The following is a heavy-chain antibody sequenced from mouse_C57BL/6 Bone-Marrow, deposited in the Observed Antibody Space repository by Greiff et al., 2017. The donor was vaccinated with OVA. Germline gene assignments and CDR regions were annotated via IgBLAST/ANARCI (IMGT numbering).Heavy chain of an antibody. CDR2: IDPSDSYT. CDR1: GYTFTSYW. J-gene: IGHJ2*01. D-gene: IGHD1-1*01. CDR3: ARWDYYGSSYDY. V-gene: IGHV1-69*01. Sequence: QVHVKQPGAELVMPGASVKLSCKASGYTFTSYWMHWVKQRPGQGLEWIGEIDPSDSYTNYNQKFKGKSTLTVDKSSSTAYMQLSSLTSEDSAVYYCARWDYYGSSYDYWGQGTTLTVSS.